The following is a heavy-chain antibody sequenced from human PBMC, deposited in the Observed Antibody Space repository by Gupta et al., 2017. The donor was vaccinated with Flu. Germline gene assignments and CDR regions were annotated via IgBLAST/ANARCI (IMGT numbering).Heavy chain of an antibody. CDR1: GGSFSGYY. D-gene: IGHD4-11*01. J-gene: IGHJ6*02. CDR2: INHSGST. V-gene: IGHV4-34*01. Sequence: QVQLQQWGAGLLKPSETLSLTCAVYGGSFSGYYWSWIRQPPGKGLEWIGEINHSGSTNYNPSLKSRVTISVDTSKNQFSLKLSSVTAADTAVYYCARGGPPNVTYYYYYGMYVWGQGTTVTVSS. CDR3: ARGGPPNVTYYYYYGMYV.